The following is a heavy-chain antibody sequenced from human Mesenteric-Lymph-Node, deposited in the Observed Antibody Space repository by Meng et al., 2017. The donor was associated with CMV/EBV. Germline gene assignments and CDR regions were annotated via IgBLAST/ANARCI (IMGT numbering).Heavy chain of an antibody. D-gene: IGHD6-13*01. Sequence: GGSLRLSCAASGFTFSNYAMSWVRQAPGKGLEWVSGISDTGGSTYYTDSVKGRFTISRDNSKNTLYLQMNSLRAEDTAVYYCARCPVAAAGYYYGMDVWGQGTTVTVSS. CDR3: ARCPVAAAGYYYGMDV. CDR2: ISDTGGST. V-gene: IGHV3-23*01. J-gene: IGHJ6*02. CDR1: GFTFSNYA.